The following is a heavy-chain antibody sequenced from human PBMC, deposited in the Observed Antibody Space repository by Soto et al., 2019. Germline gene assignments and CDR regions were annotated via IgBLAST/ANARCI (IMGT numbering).Heavy chain of an antibody. CDR1: GGTFSSYA. D-gene: IGHD5-12*01. V-gene: IGHV1-69*13. J-gene: IGHJ3*02. CDR3: ARAGIGRDGYKLDAFDI. Sequence: SVKVSCKASGGTFSSYAISWVRQAPGQGLEWMGGIIPIFGTANYAQKFQGRVTITADESTSTAYMELSSLRSEDTAVYYCARAGIGRDGYKLDAFDIWGQGTMVTVSS. CDR2: IIPIFGTA.